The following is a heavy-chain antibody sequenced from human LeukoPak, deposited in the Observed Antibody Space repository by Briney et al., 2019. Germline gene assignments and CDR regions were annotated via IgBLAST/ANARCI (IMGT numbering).Heavy chain of an antibody. D-gene: IGHD2-2*01. CDR3: ARGRGHILGYCSSTSCYRPDYYYYMDV. CDR1: GYTFTSYD. V-gene: IGHV1-8*01. J-gene: IGHJ6*03. CDR2: MNPNSGNT. Sequence: GASVKVSCKASGYTFTSYDINWVRQAPGQGLEWMGWMNPNSGNTGYAQKFQGRVTMTRNTSISTAYMELSSLRSEDTAAYYCARGRGHILGYCSSTSCYRPDYYYYMDVWGKGTTVTVSS.